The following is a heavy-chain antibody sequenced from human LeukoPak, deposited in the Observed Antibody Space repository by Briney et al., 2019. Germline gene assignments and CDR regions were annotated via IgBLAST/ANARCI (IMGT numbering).Heavy chain of an antibody. Sequence: SVKVSCKPSRGTLSSYAISWVRQAPGPGGEWLGGIIPIFGTANYAQKFRGRVTLTADESTSTAYMELSSLRSEDTAVYYCARESDDILTYYGMDLWGKGTTVTVSS. CDR1: RGTLSSYA. V-gene: IGHV1-69*13. CDR2: IIPIFGTA. J-gene: IGHJ6*04. CDR3: ARESDDILTYYGMDL. D-gene: IGHD3-9*01.